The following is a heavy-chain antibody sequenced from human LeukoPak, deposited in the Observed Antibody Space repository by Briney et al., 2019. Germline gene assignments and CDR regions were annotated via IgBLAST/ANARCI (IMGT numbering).Heavy chain of an antibody. D-gene: IGHD6-19*01. CDR1: GFTFSSYA. CDR3: AKDLKQWLAHHNWFDP. CDR2: ISYDGSNK. V-gene: IGHV3-30*04. Sequence: GGTLRLSCAASGFTFSSYAMHWVRQAPGKGLEWVAVISYDGSNKYYADSVKGRFTISRDNSKNTLYLQMNSLRAEDTAVYYCAKDLKQWLAHHNWFDPWGQGTLVTVSS. J-gene: IGHJ5*02.